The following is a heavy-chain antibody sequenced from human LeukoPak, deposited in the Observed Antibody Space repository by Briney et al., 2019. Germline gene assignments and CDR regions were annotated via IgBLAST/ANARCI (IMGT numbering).Heavy chain of an antibody. CDR2: INNDGNNK. J-gene: IGHJ4*02. V-gene: IGHV3-74*01. CDR1: GFPHSSYL. Sequence: GGPLRLSCAACGFPHSSYLMHLRPQAPKKGLVWVSHINNDGNNKNYADSVEGRHIITREYQKNTLYLQKNSLSDEDAAVYFCAKDLHYGSVDYWGQGTLVTVSS. D-gene: IGHD3-10*01. CDR3: AKDLHYGSVDY.